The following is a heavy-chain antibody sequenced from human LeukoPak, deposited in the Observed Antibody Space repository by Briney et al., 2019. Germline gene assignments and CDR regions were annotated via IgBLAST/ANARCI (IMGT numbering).Heavy chain of an antibody. D-gene: IGHD5-18*01. V-gene: IGHV3-23*01. Sequence: AGGSLRLSCAASGFTFSSYAMSWVRQAPGKGLEWVSAISGSGGSTYYADSVKGRFTISRDNSKNTLYLQMNSLRAEDTAVYYCAKSGEGGIQLWFLAFDIWGQGTMVTVSS. J-gene: IGHJ3*02. CDR1: GFTFSSYA. CDR3: AKSGEGGIQLWFLAFDI. CDR2: ISGSGGST.